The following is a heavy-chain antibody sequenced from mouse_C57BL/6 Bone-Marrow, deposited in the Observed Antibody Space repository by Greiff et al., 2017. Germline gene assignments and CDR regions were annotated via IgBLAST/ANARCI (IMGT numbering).Heavy chain of an antibody. J-gene: IGHJ2*01. CDR1: GYTFTSYW. CDR2: IDPSDSYT. Sequence: QVQLQQPGAELVMPGASVKLSCKASGYTFTSYWMHWVKQRPGQGLEWIGEIDPSDSYTNYNQKFKGKSTLTVDKSSSTAYMQLSSLTTEDSAVYYCERAEFGCWGQGTTLTVSS. V-gene: IGHV1-69*01. CDR3: ERAEFGC.